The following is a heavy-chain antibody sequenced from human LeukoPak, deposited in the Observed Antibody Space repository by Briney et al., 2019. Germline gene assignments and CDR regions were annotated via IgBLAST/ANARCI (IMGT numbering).Heavy chain of an antibody. J-gene: IGHJ3*02. CDR1: GGTFSSYA. Sequence: GASVKVSCKASGGTFSSYAISWVRQAPGQGLEWMGGIIPIFGTANYAQKFQGRVTITTDESTSTAYMELSSLRSEDTAVYYCAMLGYCSGGSCSLVNDAFDIWGQGTMVTVSS. D-gene: IGHD2-15*01. CDR2: IIPIFGTA. CDR3: AMLGYCSGGSCSLVNDAFDI. V-gene: IGHV1-69*05.